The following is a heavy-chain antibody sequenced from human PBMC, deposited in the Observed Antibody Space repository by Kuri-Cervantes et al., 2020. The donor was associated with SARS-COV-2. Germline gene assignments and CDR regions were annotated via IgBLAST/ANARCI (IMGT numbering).Heavy chain of an antibody. CDR1: GGSISSGDYY. Sequence: SETLSLTCTVSGGSISSGDYYWSWIRQPPGKGLEWIGYIYYSGSTYYNPSLKSQVTISVDTSKNQFSLKLSSVTAADTAVYYCAKNRRFTIFGVVILDWFDPWGQGTLVTVSS. V-gene: IGHV4-30-4*08. J-gene: IGHJ5*02. D-gene: IGHD3-3*01. CDR3: AKNRRFTIFGVVILDWFDP. CDR2: IYYSGST.